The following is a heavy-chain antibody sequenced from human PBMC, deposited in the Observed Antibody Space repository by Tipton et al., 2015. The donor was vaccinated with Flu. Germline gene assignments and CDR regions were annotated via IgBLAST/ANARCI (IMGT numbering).Heavy chain of an antibody. V-gene: IGHV4-59*01. CDR2: IYYSGST. CDR3: ARGYSVVTGVFDY. Sequence: LRLSCTVSGGSISSYYWSWIRQPPGKGLEWIGYIYYSGSTNYNPSLKSRVTISVDTSKNQFSLKLSSVTAADTAVYYCARGYSVVTGVFDYWGQGTLVTVSS. CDR1: GGSISSYY. J-gene: IGHJ4*02. D-gene: IGHD4-23*01.